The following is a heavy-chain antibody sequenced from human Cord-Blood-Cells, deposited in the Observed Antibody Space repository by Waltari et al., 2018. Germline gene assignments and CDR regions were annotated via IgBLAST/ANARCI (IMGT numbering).Heavy chain of an antibody. CDR2: INPSGGST. V-gene: IGHV1-46*01. D-gene: IGHD3-9*01. CDR1: GYTFTSYY. J-gene: IGHJ5*02. Sequence: GAEVKKPGASVKVSCKASGYTFTSYYMHWVRQAPGQGLEWMGIINPSGGSTSYAQKFQGRVTITRDTSTSTVYMELSSLRSEDTAVYYCARDRVPLIGYYPNWFDPWGQGTLVTVSS. CDR3: ARDRVPLIGYYPNWFDP.